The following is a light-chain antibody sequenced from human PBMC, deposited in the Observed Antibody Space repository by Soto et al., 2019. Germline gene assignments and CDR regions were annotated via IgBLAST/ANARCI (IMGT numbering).Light chain of an antibody. V-gene: IGLV2-8*01. CDR1: SSDVGGYNY. J-gene: IGLJ1*01. Sequence: QSALTQPPSASGSPGQSVTISCTGTSSDVGGYNYVSWYQQHPGKAPKLMFYEVSKRPSGVPDRFSGSKSGNTASLTVSGLQAEDEADYYCSSYAGSNNVYVFGTGTKVTVL. CDR2: EVS. CDR3: SSYAGSNNVYV.